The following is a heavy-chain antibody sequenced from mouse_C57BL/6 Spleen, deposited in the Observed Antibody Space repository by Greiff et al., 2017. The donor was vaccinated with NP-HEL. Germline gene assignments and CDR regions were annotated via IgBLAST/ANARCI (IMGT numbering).Heavy chain of an antibody. D-gene: IGHD1-1*01. CDR1: GYTFTDYY. Sequence: VQLQQSGPELVKPGASVKISCKASGYTFTDYYMNWVKQSHGKSLEWIGDINPNNGGTSYNQKFKGKATLTVDKSSSTAYMERRSLTSEDSAVYNCERWGYGSGLWFSYWGQGTLVTVSA. CDR2: INPNNGGT. V-gene: IGHV1-26*01. J-gene: IGHJ3*01. CDR3: ERWGYGSGLWFSY.